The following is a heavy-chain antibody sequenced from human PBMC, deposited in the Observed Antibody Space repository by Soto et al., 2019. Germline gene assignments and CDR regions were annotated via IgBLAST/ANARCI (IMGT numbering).Heavy chain of an antibody. D-gene: IGHD1-26*01. CDR1: GGSISSSNW. CDR2: IYHSGST. J-gene: IGHJ6*02. V-gene: IGHV4-4*02. Sequence: QVQLQESGPGLVKPSGTLALTCAVSGGSISSSNWWSWVRQPPGKGLEWIGEIYHSGSTNYNPSLKGRVTISVDESKHQFSLKLSSVTAADTAVYYCARVSGRYYYGRDVWGQGTTVTVSS. CDR3: ARVSGRYYYGRDV.